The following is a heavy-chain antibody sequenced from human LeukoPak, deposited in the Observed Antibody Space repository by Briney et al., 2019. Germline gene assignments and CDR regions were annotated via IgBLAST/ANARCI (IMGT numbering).Heavy chain of an antibody. J-gene: IGHJ4*02. Sequence: SDTLSLTCAVSGYSISNSNLWAWIRQPPGKGLEWIGYISYSGDTYYNASLTSRVTMSLDTSKNQFSLKLNSVTAVDTAMYYCATMQWLSQGGGFDYWGQGTLVTVS. V-gene: IGHV4-28*01. CDR3: ATMQWLSQGGGFDY. D-gene: IGHD6-19*01. CDR1: GYSISNSNL. CDR2: ISYSGDT.